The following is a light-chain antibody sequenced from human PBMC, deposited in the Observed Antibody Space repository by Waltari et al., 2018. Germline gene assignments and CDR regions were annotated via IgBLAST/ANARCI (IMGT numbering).Light chain of an antibody. V-gene: IGKV3-15*01. CDR3: HQYNDGPPFN. CDR1: QSVTTN. Sequence: EIVMTQSPATLSVSPGERAIIPCRASQSVTTNLAGYQQKPGQPPRLLIYGASTRATDIPARFSGSGSGTEFTLTITSLQSEDFAVYYCHQYNDGPPFNFGQGTKLEIK. J-gene: IGKJ2*01. CDR2: GAS.